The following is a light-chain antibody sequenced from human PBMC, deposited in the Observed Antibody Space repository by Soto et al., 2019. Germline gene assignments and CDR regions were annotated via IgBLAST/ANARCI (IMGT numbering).Light chain of an antibody. CDR1: QSVSSN. CDR2: GAS. CDR3: QQYNNWPT. V-gene: IGKV3-15*01. J-gene: IGKJ1*01. Sequence: EIVMTQSPATLSVSPGERATLSCRASQSVSSNLAWYQQKPGQAPRLLIYGASTRATGIPARFSGSGSGTEFTRTISSLQSEDFALYYCQQYNNWPTFGQGTKVEIK.